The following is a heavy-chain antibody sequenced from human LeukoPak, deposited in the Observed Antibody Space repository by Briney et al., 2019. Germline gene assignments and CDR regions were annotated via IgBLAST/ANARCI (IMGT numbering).Heavy chain of an antibody. CDR2: IKQDGSEK. CDR3: ARYCSSTSCYAHRFDY. CDR1: GFTFSSYW. D-gene: IGHD2-2*01. J-gene: IGHJ4*02. V-gene: IGHV3-7*01. Sequence: PGGSLRLSGAASGFTFSSYWMTWVRQAPGKGLEWVAKIKQDGSEKYYVDSVKGRFTISRDNAKNSLYLQMNSLRAEDTAVYYCARYCSSTSCYAHRFDYWGQGTLVTVSS.